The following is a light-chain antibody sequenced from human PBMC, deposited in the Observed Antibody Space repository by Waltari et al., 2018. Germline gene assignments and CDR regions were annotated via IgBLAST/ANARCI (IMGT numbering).Light chain of an antibody. CDR1: QSVLYRSNNKNY. V-gene: IGKV4-1*01. CDR3: QQDYSFPRT. CDR2: WAP. J-gene: IGKJ1*01. Sequence: DIVMTQSPDSLSVSLRETGTIHCKSSQSVLYRSNNKNYLAWYQQKPGQPPKLLIYWAPTRESQVPDRFSGSVSVTDFTVTISSLQAEDVAVYYCQQDYSFPRTFGQRTKVEIK.